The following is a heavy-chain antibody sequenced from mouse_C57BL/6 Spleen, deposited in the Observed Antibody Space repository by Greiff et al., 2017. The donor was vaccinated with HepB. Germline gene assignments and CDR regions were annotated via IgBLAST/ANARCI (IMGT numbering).Heavy chain of an antibody. CDR1: GFTFSSYG. D-gene: IGHD1-1*01. J-gene: IGHJ1*03. CDR3: ARHGSSHWYFDV. Sequence: EVQLVESGGDLVKPGGSLKLSCAASGFTFSSYGMSWVRQTPDKRLEWVATISSGGSYTYYPDSVKGRFTISRDNAKNTLYLQMSSLKSEDTAMYYCARHGSSHWYFDVWDTGTTVTVSS. CDR2: ISSGGSYT. V-gene: IGHV5-6*01.